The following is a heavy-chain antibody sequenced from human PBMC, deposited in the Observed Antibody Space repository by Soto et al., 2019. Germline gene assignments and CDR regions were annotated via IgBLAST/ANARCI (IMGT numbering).Heavy chain of an antibody. Sequence: SETLSLTCTVSGGSISSGDYYWSWIRQPPGKGLEWIGYIYYSGSTYYNPSLKSRVTISVDTSKNQFSLKLSSVTAADTAVYYCARDLFYYDSSGYYYRNDAFDIWGQGTMVTVSS. V-gene: IGHV4-30-4*01. CDR1: GGSISSGDYY. CDR2: IYYSGST. J-gene: IGHJ3*02. CDR3: ARDLFYYDSSGYYYRNDAFDI. D-gene: IGHD3-22*01.